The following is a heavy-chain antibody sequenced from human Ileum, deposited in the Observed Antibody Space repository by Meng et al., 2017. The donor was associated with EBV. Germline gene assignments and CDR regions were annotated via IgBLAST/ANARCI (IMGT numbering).Heavy chain of an antibody. J-gene: IGHJ4*02. CDR1: VGTFSSYA. V-gene: IGHV1-69*01. CDR2: IIPIFGTA. CDR3: ARGNGYSSSFYFDY. Sequence: QVVLWRSGGGVKKPGSPVNVSCKASVGTFSSYAISGVRQAPGQGLEWMGGIIPIFGTANYAQKFQGRVTITADESTSTAYMELSSLRSEDTAVYYCARGNGYSSSFYFDYWGQGTLVTVSS. D-gene: IGHD6-13*01.